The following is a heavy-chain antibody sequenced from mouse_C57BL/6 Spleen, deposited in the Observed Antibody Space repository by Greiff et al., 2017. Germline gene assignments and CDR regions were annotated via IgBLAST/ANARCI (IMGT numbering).Heavy chain of an antibody. Sequence: QVQLKQPGAELVRPGTSVKLSCKASGYTFTSYWMHWVKQRPGQGLEWIGVIDPSDSYTNYNQKFKGKATLTVDTSSSTAYMQLSSLTSEDSAVYYCARGGDYGSSFAYWGQGTLVTVSA. V-gene: IGHV1-59*01. CDR3: ARGGDYGSSFAY. J-gene: IGHJ3*01. D-gene: IGHD1-1*01. CDR1: GYTFTSYW. CDR2: IDPSDSYT.